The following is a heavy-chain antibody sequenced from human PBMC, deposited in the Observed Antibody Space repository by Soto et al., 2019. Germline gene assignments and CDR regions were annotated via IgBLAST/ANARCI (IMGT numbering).Heavy chain of an antibody. CDR2: XXPXXGXT. CDR1: GYTFTAYA. V-gene: IGHV1-3*01. CDR3: ARGGYFDSSNYLAY. Sequence: ASVKVSCKASGYTFTAYAMHWVRQAPGRGLEWXGWXXPXXGXTXXXQXXXGRVIIDRDTSASTAYMELSSLRSEDTAVYYCARGGYFDSSNYLAYWGLGTLVTVSS. J-gene: IGHJ4*02. D-gene: IGHD3-22*01.